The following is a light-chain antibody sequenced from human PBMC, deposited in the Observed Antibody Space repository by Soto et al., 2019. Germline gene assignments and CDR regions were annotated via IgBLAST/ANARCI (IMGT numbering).Light chain of an antibody. J-gene: IGKJ4*01. V-gene: IGKV3-20*01. CDR1: QNVRGSY. CDR3: HQYGSSPPT. Sequence: EIVLSQSPGTLSLSPGETASLSCRASQNVRGSYLAWYQQKPDQAPRLLISAASRRATGVPDRFSGSGSGTDFTLTISRLEPEDFAVYCCHQYGSSPPTFGGGTKVEIK. CDR2: AAS.